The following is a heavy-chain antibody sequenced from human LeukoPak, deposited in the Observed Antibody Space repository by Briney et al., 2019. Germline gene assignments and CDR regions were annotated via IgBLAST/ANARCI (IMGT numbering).Heavy chain of an antibody. V-gene: IGHV4-31*03. CDR2: IYYSETT. J-gene: IGHJ6*02. CDR1: GGXISSGGYH. D-gene: IGHD3-22*01. CDR3: ARRDSPRYGMDV. Sequence: SQTLSLTCTVSGGXISSGGYHWYWIRQHPGKGLEWLGHIYYSETTYYNPSLKSRVTISVDTSKNQFSLKLRSVTAADTAEYYCARRDSPRYGMDVWGQGTTVTVSS.